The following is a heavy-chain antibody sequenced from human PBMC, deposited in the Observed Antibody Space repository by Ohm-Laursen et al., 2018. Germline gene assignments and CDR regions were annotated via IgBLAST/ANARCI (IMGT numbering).Heavy chain of an antibody. J-gene: IGHJ4*02. CDR3: ARDSPDYGDPVDY. V-gene: IGHV1-18*01. Sequence: GSSVKVSCKASGYTFTNYGISWVRRAPGQGLEWMGWISAYSGQTSYAQRLQGRVSMTTDTSTNTAYMELRSLRSDDTAVYYCARDSPDYGDPVDYWGQGTLVTVSS. CDR2: ISAYSGQT. D-gene: IGHD4-17*01. CDR1: GYTFTNYG.